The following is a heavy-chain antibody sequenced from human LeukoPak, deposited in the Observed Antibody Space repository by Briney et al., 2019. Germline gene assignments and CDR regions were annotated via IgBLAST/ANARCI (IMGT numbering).Heavy chain of an antibody. V-gene: IGHV3-48*03. CDR1: GFTFSSYQ. CDR3: AVLGITMIGGV. CDR2: ISSSGSTI. J-gene: IGHJ6*04. D-gene: IGHD3-10*02. Sequence: GESLRLSCAASGFTFSSYQMNWVRQAPGKGLEWVSYISSSGSTIYYAGYVKGRFTISRDNAKNSLYLQMNSLRAEDSAVYYCAVLGITMIGGVWGKGTTVTISS.